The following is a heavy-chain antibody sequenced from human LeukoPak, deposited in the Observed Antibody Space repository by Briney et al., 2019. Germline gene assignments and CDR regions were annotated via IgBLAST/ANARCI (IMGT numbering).Heavy chain of an antibody. CDR2: INPNSGGT. J-gene: IGHJ4*02. Sequence: ASVTVSFKSSGYTFTVYYMHWVRQAPGQGLEWMGWINPNSGGTNYAQKFQGRVTMTRDTSISTAYMELSRLRSDDTAVYYCAIAAAGNFGDYWGQGTLVTVSS. CDR3: AIAAAGNFGDY. V-gene: IGHV1-2*02. CDR1: GYTFTVYY. D-gene: IGHD6-13*01.